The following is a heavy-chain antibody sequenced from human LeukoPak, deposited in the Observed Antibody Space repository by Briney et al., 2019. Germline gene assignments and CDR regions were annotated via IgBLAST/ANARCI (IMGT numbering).Heavy chain of an antibody. CDR1: GLTFSSYA. Sequence: GGSLRLSCAASGLTFSSYAMSWVRQAPGKGLEWVSAISGSGGRTYHPDSVKGRFTISRDNSKNTLYLQMNSLRAEDTATYYCAKDHTLWAGAYYFDYWGQGALVTVSS. J-gene: IGHJ4*02. CDR3: AKDHTLWAGAYYFDY. CDR2: ISGSGGRT. D-gene: IGHD3/OR15-3a*01. V-gene: IGHV3-23*01.